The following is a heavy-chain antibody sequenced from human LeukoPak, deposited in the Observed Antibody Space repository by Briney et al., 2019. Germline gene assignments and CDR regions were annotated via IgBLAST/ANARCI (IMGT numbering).Heavy chain of an antibody. J-gene: IGHJ4*02. CDR1: GFTFSTYW. Sequence: GGSLRLSCAASGFTFSTYWMHWVRQAPGKGLVWVSRVSADGSSTTYADSVKGRFTISRDDAKNTLYLQMNSLSPDDTAVYYCARGVEPLAANTLAYWGQGTLVTVSS. CDR3: ARGVEPLAANTLAY. CDR2: VSADGSST. D-gene: IGHD1-14*01. V-gene: IGHV3-74*01.